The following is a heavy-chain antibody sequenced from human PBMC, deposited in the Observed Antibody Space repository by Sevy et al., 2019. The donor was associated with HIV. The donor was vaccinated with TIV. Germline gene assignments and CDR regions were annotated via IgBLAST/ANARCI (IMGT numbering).Heavy chain of an antibody. J-gene: IGHJ4*02. Sequence: GGFLRLSCAASGFTFSTHAMHWVRQAPGKGLEWVAIISYDGNIEYYPDSVKGRFTISRDDSKNTLYLQMNSLRSEDTAVYYCARDMGYESTGYLPLFDNWGQGTLVTVSS. CDR3: ARDMGYESTGYLPLFDN. CDR1: GFTFSTHA. V-gene: IGHV3-30-3*01. CDR2: ISYDGNIE. D-gene: IGHD3-22*01.